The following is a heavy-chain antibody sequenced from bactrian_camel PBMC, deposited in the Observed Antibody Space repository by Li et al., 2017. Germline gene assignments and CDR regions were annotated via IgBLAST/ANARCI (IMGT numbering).Heavy chain of an antibody. D-gene: IGHD1*01. CDR3: AAKGGLTVLAGMPQEADFRY. CDR2: IVYGGKP. Sequence: VQLVESGGGSVQTGGSLTLTCTASGITFREPDMGWYRQAAGKECELVSTIVYGGKPYYSDSVKGRFTISQDYSKNTVYLQMNNLKPEDAAMYYCAAKGGLTVLAGMPQEADFRYWGQGTQVTVS. CDR1: GITFREPD. J-gene: IGHJ6*01. V-gene: IGHV3S53*01.